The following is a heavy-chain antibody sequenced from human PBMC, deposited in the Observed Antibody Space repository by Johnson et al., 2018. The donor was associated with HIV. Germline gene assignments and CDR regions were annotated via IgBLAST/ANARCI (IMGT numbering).Heavy chain of an antibody. J-gene: IGHJ3*02. Sequence: QVQLVESGGGVVQPGRSLRLSCTASGFTFSLYGMHWVRQAPGKGLEWVAVIWYDGSNKYYADSVTGRLTISRDNSKNTLYLQMNSLRAEDTAVYYCAKDLFTEREDDVFDIWGQGTMVTVSS. CDR2: IWYDGSNK. CDR1: GFTFSLYG. V-gene: IGHV3-33*06. CDR3: AKDLFTEREDDVFDI. D-gene: IGHD1-26*01.